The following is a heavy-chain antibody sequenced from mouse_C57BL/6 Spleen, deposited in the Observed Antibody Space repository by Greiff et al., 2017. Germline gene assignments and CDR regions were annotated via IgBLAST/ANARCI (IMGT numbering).Heavy chain of an antibody. CDR1: GYTFTSYW. CDR3: AKLGRGLYFDV. Sequence: VQLQQSGAELVMPGASVKLSCKASGYTFTSYWMHWVKQRPGQGLEWIGAIDPSDSYTNYNQKFKGKSTLTVDKSSSTAYMQLSSLTSEDSAVYYCAKLGRGLYFDVWGTGTTVTVSS. D-gene: IGHD4-1*01. J-gene: IGHJ1*03. CDR2: IDPSDSYT. V-gene: IGHV1-69*01.